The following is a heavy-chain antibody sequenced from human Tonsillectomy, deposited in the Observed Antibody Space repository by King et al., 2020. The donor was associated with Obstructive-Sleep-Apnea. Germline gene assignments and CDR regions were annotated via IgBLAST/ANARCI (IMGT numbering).Heavy chain of an antibody. CDR1: GFTFEDYA. CDR3: AKASAGVSGLGYFDL. CDR2: IRWNSGSL. Sequence: QLVQSGGGLVQPGRSLRLSCAASGFTFEDYAMHWVRQGPGKGLEWVSGIRWNSGSLVYVDSVKGRFTISRDNAKNSLYLHMNSLRPEDTALYYCAKASAGVSGLGYFDLWGRGTLVTVSS. V-gene: IGHV3-9*01. D-gene: IGHD6-19*01. J-gene: IGHJ2*01.